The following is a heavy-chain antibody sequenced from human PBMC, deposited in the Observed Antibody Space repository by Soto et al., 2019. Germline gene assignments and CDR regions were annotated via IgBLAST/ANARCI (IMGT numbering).Heavy chain of an antibody. J-gene: IGHJ6*02. CDR1: GGSVSSDTHY. Sequence: QVQLQESGPGLVKPSETLSLTCTVSGGSVSSDTHYWSWIRQPPGKRLEWIGFIYSSGSTNYNPSLKRRVPMSVDTSKNQFSLKLRSVIVADTAVYHCARFVRSCSGTTCYTRADVWGQGTTVTVSS. CDR3: ARFVRSCSGTTCYTRADV. CDR2: IYSSGST. D-gene: IGHD2-2*02. V-gene: IGHV4-61*01.